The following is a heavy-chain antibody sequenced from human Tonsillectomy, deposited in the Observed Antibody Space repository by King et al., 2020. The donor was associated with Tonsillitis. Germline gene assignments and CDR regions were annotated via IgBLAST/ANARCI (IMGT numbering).Heavy chain of an antibody. D-gene: IGHD1-20*01. J-gene: IGHJ6*02. CDR3: VKGFKWNLFGIVV. CDR2: INMNGDTT. V-gene: IGHV3-64D*06. Sequence: MHWVRQAPGKGLQFVSAINMNGDTTDYADSVKGRFAISRDNSKNTLYLQMSSLRPEDTAVYYCVKGFKWNLFGIVVCGQGTTVTVSS.